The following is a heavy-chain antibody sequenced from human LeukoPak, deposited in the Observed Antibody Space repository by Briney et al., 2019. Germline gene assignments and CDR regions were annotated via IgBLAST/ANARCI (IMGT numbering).Heavy chain of an antibody. CDR3: ARDRDTVTYFDY. CDR2: ISYDGSDK. D-gene: IGHD4-17*01. Sequence: GRSLRLSCAASGFTFSSYPRHWVRQAPGKGLGGVAVISYDGSDKYYADSVKGRFTISRDNSKNTLYLQMNSLRAEDTAVYYCARDRDTVTYFDYWGQGTLVTVSS. V-gene: IGHV3-30*04. J-gene: IGHJ4*02. CDR1: GFTFSSYP.